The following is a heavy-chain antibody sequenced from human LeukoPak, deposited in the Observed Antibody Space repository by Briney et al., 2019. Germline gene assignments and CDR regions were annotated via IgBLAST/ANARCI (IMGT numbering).Heavy chain of an antibody. V-gene: IGHV4-59*01. CDR2: TYYSGST. D-gene: IGHD1-26*01. Sequence: SETLSLTCTVSGGSISSYYWSWIRQPPGKGLEWIGYTYYSGSTNYNPSLKSRVTISVDTSKNQFSLNLSSVTAADTAVYYCARGYSGSYGRFDPWGQGTLVTVSS. J-gene: IGHJ5*02. CDR3: ARGYSGSYGRFDP. CDR1: GGSISSYY.